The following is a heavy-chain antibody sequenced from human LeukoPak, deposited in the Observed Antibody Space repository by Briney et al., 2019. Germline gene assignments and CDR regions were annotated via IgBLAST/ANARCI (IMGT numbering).Heavy chain of an antibody. CDR2: IYYSGNT. CDR1: GGSISSSSYY. Sequence: PSETLSLTCTVSGGSISSSSYYWGWIRQPPGKGLEWIGSIYYSGNTYHNPSLKSRVTISVDTSKNQFSLKLSSVTAADTAVYYCARLAHSSGWYFDYWGQGTLVTVSS. J-gene: IGHJ4*02. D-gene: IGHD6-19*01. V-gene: IGHV4-39*01. CDR3: ARLAHSSGWYFDY.